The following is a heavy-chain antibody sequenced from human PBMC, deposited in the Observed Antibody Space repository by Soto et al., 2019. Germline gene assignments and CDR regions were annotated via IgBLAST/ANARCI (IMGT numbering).Heavy chain of an antibody. CDR1: GFTFSSNG. CDR3: AKDHCTV. J-gene: IGHJ6*02. CDR2: ISGSGGTT. V-gene: IGHV3-23*01. D-gene: IGHD2-8*01. Sequence: EVQLLESGGGLVQPGGSLRLSCAASGFTFSSNGMSWVRQAPGKGLEWVSGISGSGGTTNYADSVKGRFTISRDNSKNTLYLQMYSLRVEDTAVYYCAKDHCTVRGQGTTVTVS.